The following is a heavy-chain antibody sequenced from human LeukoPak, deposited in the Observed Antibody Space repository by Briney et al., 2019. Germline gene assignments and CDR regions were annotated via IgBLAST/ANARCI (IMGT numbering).Heavy chain of an antibody. V-gene: IGHV1-18*01. J-gene: IGHJ4*02. CDR3: ARGSSGWYGH. CDR1: GYTFTSYG. Sequence: ASVKVSCKASGYTFTSYGITWVRQAPGQGLEWMGWISVYNGRTIYLQKFQDRVTMTTDTSTSTAYMELRSLRSDDTAVYYCARGSSGWYGHWGQGTLVTVSS. CDR2: ISVYNGRT. D-gene: IGHD6-19*01.